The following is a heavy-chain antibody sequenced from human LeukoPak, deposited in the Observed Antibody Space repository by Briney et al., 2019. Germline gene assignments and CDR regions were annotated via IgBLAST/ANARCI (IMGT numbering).Heavy chain of an antibody. CDR3: SRGDDNGCSLY. D-gene: IGHD2-8*01. CDR1: GFTVSSNF. J-gene: IGHJ4*02. Sequence: GGSLRLSCAASGFTVSSNFMTWVRQAPGKGLEWVSVIYSGGTTYYADSVKGRFTISRDNSKNTLYLQMNSLRAEDTAVYYFSRGDDNGCSLYWGQGTLVTVSS. CDR2: IYSGGTT. V-gene: IGHV3-53*01.